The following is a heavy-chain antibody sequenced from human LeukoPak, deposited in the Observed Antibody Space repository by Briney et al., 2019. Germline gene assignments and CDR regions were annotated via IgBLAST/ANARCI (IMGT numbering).Heavy chain of an antibody. J-gene: IGHJ4*02. D-gene: IGHD1-14*01. Sequence: PGGSLRLSCSASGFPFSTLGMHWVRQAPGKGLEHVSTIGSDGDGTYYADSVKDRFIISRDNSKNAVYLQMSSLRPEDTAVYYCATQQGGNPAYWGQGTLVTVSS. CDR2: IGSDGDGT. V-gene: IGHV3-64D*06. CDR3: ATQQGGNPAY. CDR1: GFPFSTLG.